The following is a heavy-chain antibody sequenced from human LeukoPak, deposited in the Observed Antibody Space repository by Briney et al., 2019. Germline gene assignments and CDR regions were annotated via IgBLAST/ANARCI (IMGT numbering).Heavy chain of an antibody. V-gene: IGHV3-21*01. Sequence: GGSLRLSCAASGFTFSSYSMNWVRQAPGKGLEWVSSISSSSSYIYYADSVKGRFTISRDNAKNSLYLQMNSLRAEDTAVYYCARDHNYYDSSRDSGDYWGQGTLVTVSS. CDR2: ISSSSSYI. CDR1: GFTFSSYS. D-gene: IGHD3-22*01. J-gene: IGHJ4*02. CDR3: ARDHNYYDSSRDSGDY.